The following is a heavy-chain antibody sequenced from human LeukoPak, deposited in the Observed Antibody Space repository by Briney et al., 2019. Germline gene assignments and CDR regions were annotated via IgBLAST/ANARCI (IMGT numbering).Heavy chain of an antibody. Sequence: ASVKVSCKASGYTFTSYGISWVRQAPGQGLEWMGWISAYNGNTNYAQKLQGRVTMTTDTSTSTAYMELRSLRSDDTAVYYCARGDYDYVWGSYRPDPLFDYWGQGTLVTVSS. J-gene: IGHJ4*02. D-gene: IGHD3-16*02. CDR1: GYTFTSYG. CDR2: ISAYNGNT. CDR3: ARGDYDYVWGSYRPDPLFDY. V-gene: IGHV1-18*01.